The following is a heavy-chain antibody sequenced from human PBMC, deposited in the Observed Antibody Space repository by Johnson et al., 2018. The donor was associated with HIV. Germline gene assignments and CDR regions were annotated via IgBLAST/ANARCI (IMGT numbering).Heavy chain of an antibody. V-gene: IGHV3-66*02. CDR3: AKSRGELDDAFDI. D-gene: IGHD1-26*01. CDR1: GFTVSRNY. Sequence: MLLVESGGGLVQPGGSLRLSCAASGFTVSRNYMSWVRQAPGKGLEWVSVIYSDGSTYYADSVKGRFTISRDTSKNTLYLQMNSLRAEDTAVYYCAKSRGELDDAFDIWGQGTMVTVSS. CDR2: IYSDGST. J-gene: IGHJ3*02.